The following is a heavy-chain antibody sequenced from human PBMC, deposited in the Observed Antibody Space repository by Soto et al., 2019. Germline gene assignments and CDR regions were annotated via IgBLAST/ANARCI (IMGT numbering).Heavy chain of an antibody. J-gene: IGHJ4*02. D-gene: IGHD3-16*02. Sequence: QVQMVQSGGGVVQPGKSLRLSCAVSGFIFSSYALQWVRQAPGKGLEWVAAISHDGSIEYYADSVKGRFTTSRDNSKNTLYLQLSGLRSEDAAVYYCARDRSRLRLVELSLSYLDYWGQGTLVTVSS. CDR1: GFIFSSYA. V-gene: IGHV3-30*04. CDR2: ISHDGSIE. CDR3: ARDRSRLRLVELSLSYLDY.